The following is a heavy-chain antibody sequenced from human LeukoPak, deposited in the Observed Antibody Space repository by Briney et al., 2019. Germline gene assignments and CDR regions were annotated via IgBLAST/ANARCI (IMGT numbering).Heavy chain of an antibody. CDR2: IIPILGIA. Sequence: ASVKVSCKASGGTFRNYVISWVRQAPGQGLEWMGRIIPILGIANYAQKFQGRVTITADKSTSTAYMELSSLRSEDTAVYYCARDADYYDSSTPLDDYWGQGTLVTVSS. CDR3: ARDADYYDSSTPLDDY. CDR1: GGTFRNYV. D-gene: IGHD3-22*01. V-gene: IGHV1-69*04. J-gene: IGHJ4*02.